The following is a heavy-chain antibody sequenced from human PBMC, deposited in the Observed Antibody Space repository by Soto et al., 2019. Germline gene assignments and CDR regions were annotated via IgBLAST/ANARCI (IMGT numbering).Heavy chain of an antibody. CDR1: GFTFSSYA. Sequence: QVQLVESGGGVVQPGRSLRLSCAASGFTFSSYAMHWVRQAPGKGLEWVAVISYDGSNKYYADSVKGRFTISRDNFKNTLYLQMNSLRAEDTAVYYCARVKIFGVVTYWYFDLWGRGTLVTVSS. J-gene: IGHJ2*01. CDR3: ARVKIFGVVTYWYFDL. CDR2: ISYDGSNK. D-gene: IGHD3-3*01. V-gene: IGHV3-30-3*01.